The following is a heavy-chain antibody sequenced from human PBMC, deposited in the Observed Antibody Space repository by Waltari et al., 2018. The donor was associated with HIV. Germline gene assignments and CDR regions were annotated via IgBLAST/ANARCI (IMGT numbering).Heavy chain of an antibody. Sequence: QITLRESGPTLVKPTQTLTLTCSLSGFSLSSYGAHVGWIRQPPGKALEWLALIYWNDDKRYSPYMKSRLTITRDTSKNQVVLKMTNMDPVDTGTYYCAFQPHLITTDHETDDYYSDYWGQGTLVTVSS. CDR2: IYWNDDK. CDR3: AFQPHLITTDHETDDYYSDY. J-gene: IGHJ4*02. CDR1: GFSLSSYGAH. V-gene: IGHV2-5*04. D-gene: IGHD2-21*01.